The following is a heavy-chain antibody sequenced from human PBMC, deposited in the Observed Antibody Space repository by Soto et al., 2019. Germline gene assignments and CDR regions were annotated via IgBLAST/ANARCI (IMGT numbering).Heavy chain of an antibody. D-gene: IGHD6-13*01. V-gene: IGHV4-34*01. CDR3: ARGRRSSSWFLMGYVMDG. Sequence: RSLTYGVFCGSFSGYYSSSIRQPPGKVLEWIGEINHSGSTNYNPSLKIRVTISVDTSKNQFSLKLSSVTSADTAVYYCARGRRSSSWFLMGYVMDGWGQGTTVSVSS. CDR2: INHSGST. CDR1: CGSFSGYY. J-gene: IGHJ6*02.